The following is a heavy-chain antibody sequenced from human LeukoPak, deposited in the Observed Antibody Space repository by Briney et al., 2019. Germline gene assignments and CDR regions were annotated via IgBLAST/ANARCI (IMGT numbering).Heavy chain of an antibody. D-gene: IGHD2-21*02. CDR2: IYYSGST. CDR3: ARCLGGGDCCHLDY. Sequence: SETLSLTCTVSGGSISSSSYYWGWIRQPPGKGLEWIGSIYYSGSTYYNPSLKSRVTMSVDTSKNQFSLKLSSVTAADTAVYYCARCLGGGDCCHLDYWGQGTLVTVSS. V-gene: IGHV4-39*07. J-gene: IGHJ4*02. CDR1: GGSISSSSYY.